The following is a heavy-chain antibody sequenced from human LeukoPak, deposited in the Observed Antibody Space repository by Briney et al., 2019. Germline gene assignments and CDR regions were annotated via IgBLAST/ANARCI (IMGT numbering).Heavy chain of an antibody. CDR3: ARDTTTPSGGFY. J-gene: IGHJ4*02. Sequence: SVKVSCKASGGTFSSYAISWVRQAPGQGLEWMGRIIPILGIANYAQKFQGRVTITADKSTSTAYMVLSSLGSEDTAVYYCARDTTTPSGGFYWGQGTLVTVSS. D-gene: IGHD3-10*01. CDR2: IIPILGIA. V-gene: IGHV1-69*04. CDR1: GGTFSSYA.